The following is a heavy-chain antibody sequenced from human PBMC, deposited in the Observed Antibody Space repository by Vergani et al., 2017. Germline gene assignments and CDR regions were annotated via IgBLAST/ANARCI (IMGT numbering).Heavy chain of an antibody. Sequence: EVQLLESGGGLVQPGGSLRLSCAASGFTFSSYAMSWVRQAPGKGLEWVSSINGSDDKTYYTDSVRGRFSISRDTSKNTLYLQMNSLRAEDTGVYFCARVFYSSGSYVFFFWGQGTLVTVSS. CDR1: GFTFSSYA. V-gene: IGHV3-23*01. CDR2: INGSDDKT. J-gene: IGHJ4*02. CDR3: ARVFYSSGSYVFFF. D-gene: IGHD6-19*01.